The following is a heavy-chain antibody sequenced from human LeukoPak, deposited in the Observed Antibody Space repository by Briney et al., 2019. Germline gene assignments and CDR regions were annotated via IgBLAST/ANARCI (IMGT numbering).Heavy chain of an antibody. CDR2: IYYSGST. D-gene: IGHD4-11*01. CDR3: ASLLNYVNWFDP. Sequence: SETLSLTCTVSGGSISSSSYSWGWIRQPPGEGLEWIGSIYYSGSTYYNPSLKSRVTISVDTSKNQFSLKLSSVTAADTAVYYCASLLNYVNWFDPWGQGTLVTVSS. J-gene: IGHJ5*02. V-gene: IGHV4-39*01. CDR1: GGSISSSSYS.